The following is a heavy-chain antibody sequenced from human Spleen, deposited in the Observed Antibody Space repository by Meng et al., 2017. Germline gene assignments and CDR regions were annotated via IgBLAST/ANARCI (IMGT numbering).Heavy chain of an antibody. CDR2: ISWDGGST. CDR3: AKDVDTRGGMDV. D-gene: IGHD5-18*01. CDR1: GFTFDDYA. Sequence: GESLKISCAASGFTFDDYAMHWVRQAPGKGLEWVSLISWDGGSTYYADSVKGRFTLSRDNSKNSQYLQMTSLRAEDTALYYCAKDVDTRGGMDVWGQGTTVTVSS. J-gene: IGHJ6*02. V-gene: IGHV3-43D*04.